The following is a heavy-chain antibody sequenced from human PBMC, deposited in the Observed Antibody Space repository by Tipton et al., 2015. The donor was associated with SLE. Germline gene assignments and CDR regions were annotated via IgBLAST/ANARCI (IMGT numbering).Heavy chain of an antibody. D-gene: IGHD1-7*01. V-gene: IGHV4-59*08. J-gene: IGHJ6*03. CDR1: GASISSHY. CDR2: IYYSGIS. CDR3: ARLKGRLELPGYHYYMDV. Sequence: GLVKPSETLSFTCTVSGASISSHYWSWFRQPPGKGLEWIGYIYYSGISNYNSSLKSRVTISVDTSKNQFSLKLRSVTAADTAVYYCARLKGRLELPGYHYYMDVWGKGTTVTVSS.